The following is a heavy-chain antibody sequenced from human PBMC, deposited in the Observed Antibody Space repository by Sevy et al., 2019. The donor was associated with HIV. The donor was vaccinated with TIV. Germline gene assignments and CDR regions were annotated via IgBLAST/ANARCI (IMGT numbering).Heavy chain of an antibody. J-gene: IGHJ4*02. D-gene: IGHD3-16*02. V-gene: IGHV1-18*04. CDR1: GYTFTSYG. CDR2: ISAYNGNT. Sequence: ASVKVSCKASGYTFTSYGISWVRQAPGQGLEWMGWISAYNGNTNYAQKLQGRVTMTTDTSTSTAYMELRSLRSDDTAVYYCARVSTFGGVIANYYFDYWGQGTLVTVS. CDR3: ARVSTFGGVIANYYFDY.